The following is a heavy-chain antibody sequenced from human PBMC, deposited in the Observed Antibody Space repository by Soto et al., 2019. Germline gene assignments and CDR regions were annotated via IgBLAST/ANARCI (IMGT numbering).Heavy chain of an antibody. J-gene: IGHJ6*02. Sequence: EVQLVESGGGLVQPGGSLRLSCAASGFTFSSYWMSWVRQAPGKGMEWVANIKQDGSEKYYVDSVKGRFTLSRDNAKNSIDLQMNCLRAEYTAVYYCAMFYCSSTSCHDKAMPQYGMDVWGQGTTVTVSS. CDR1: GFTFSSYW. V-gene: IGHV3-7*01. CDR3: AMFYCSSTSCHDKAMPQYGMDV. CDR2: IKQDGSEK. D-gene: IGHD2-2*01.